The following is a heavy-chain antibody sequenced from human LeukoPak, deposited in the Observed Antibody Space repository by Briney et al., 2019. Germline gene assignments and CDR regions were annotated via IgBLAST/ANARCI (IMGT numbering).Heavy chain of an antibody. D-gene: IGHD6-19*01. CDR1: GFTFSSYS. CDR3: ARGKYSSGWFDY. CDR2: ITTSSTYI. Sequence: GGSLRLSCAASGFTFSSYSMSWVRQAPGKGLEWVSSITTSSTYISYADSVKGRFTISRDNAKNSLYLRMNSLRAEDTAVYYCARGKYSSGWFDYWGQGTLVTVSS. J-gene: IGHJ4*02. V-gene: IGHV3-21*01.